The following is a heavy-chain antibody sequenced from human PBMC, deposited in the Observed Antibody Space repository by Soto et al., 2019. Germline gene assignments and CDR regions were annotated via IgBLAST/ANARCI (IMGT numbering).Heavy chain of an antibody. D-gene: IGHD2-15*01. J-gene: IGHJ6*02. CDR2: IGGVGDT. Sequence: GGSLRLSCEVSGFSLTSYGMNCVRQPPDRGLEWVSTIGGVGDTFYADSVKGRFTISRDLSKNTLFLQMNSLRDEDTALYFCAKDVTVGGIHFYGMNFCGQGTTVTGS. V-gene: IGHV3-23*01. CDR1: GFSLTSYG. CDR3: AKDVTVGGIHFYGMNF.